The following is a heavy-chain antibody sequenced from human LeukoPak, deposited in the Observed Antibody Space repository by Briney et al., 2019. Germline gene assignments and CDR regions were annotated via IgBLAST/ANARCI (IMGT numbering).Heavy chain of an antibody. CDR1: GFTFSSYT. CDR3: ARDRCSSTSCYTHYFDY. J-gene: IGHJ4*02. D-gene: IGHD2-2*02. V-gene: IGHV3-30-3*01. CDR2: ISYDGSNK. Sequence: GGSLRLSCAASGFTFSSYTMHWVRQAPGQGLEWVAVISYDGSNKYYADSVKGRFTISGGTSKNTLYLQMNSLRAEDTAVYYCARDRCSSTSCYTHYFDYWGQGTLVTVSS.